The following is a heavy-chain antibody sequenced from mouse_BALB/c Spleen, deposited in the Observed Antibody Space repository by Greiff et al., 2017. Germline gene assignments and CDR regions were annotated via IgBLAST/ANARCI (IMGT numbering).Heavy chain of an antibody. D-gene: IGHD1-3*01. V-gene: IGHV1-69*01. CDR2: IDPSDSYT. J-gene: IGHJ2*01. CDR3: ASCDKGGVDY. Sequence: VQLQQPGAELVMPGASVKMSCKASGYTFTDYWMHWVKQRPGQGLEWIGEIDPSDSYTSYNQKFKDKATLTVDKSSSTAYMQLSSLTSEDSAVYDCASCDKGGVDYWGQGTTLTVSS. CDR1: GYTFTDYW.